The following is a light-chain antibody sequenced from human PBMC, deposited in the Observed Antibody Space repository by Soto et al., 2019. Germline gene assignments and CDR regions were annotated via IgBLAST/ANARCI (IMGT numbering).Light chain of an antibody. CDR2: GNS. CDR1: SSNIGAGYD. J-gene: IGLJ1*01. CDR3: QSYDSSLSGYV. Sequence: QSFLTQPPSVSGAPGQRVTLSCTGSSSNIGAGYDVHWYQQLPGTAPKLVIYGNSNRPSGVPDRFSGSKSGTSASLAITGLQAEDEADYYCQSYDSSLSGYVFGTGTKVTV. V-gene: IGLV1-40*01.